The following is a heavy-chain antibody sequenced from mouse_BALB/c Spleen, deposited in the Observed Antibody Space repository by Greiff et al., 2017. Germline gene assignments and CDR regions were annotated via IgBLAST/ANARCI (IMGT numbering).Heavy chain of an antibody. V-gene: IGHV3-2*02. CDR2: ISYSGST. CDR3: ARYYYPHYYAMDY. J-gene: IGHJ4*01. Sequence: EVMLVESGPGLVKPSQSLSLTCTVTGYSITSDYAWNWIRQFPGNKLEWMGYISYSGSTSYNPSLKSRISITRDTSKNQFFLQLNSVTTEDTATYYCARYYYPHYYAMDYWGQGTSVTVSS. D-gene: IGHD2-1*01. CDR1: GYSITSDYA.